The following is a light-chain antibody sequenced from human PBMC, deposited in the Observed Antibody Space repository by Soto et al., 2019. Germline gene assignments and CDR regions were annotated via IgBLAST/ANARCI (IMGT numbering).Light chain of an antibody. J-gene: IGKJ1*01. CDR3: QQYNSYPWT. Sequence: DLQMTQSPSTLSAYVGDRVTITCRASQSISSWLAWYQQKPGKAPKLLIYDASSLESGVPSRFSGSGSGTEFTLTISCLQPDDFATYYCQQYNSYPWTFGQGTKVEIK. V-gene: IGKV1-5*01. CDR1: QSISSW. CDR2: DAS.